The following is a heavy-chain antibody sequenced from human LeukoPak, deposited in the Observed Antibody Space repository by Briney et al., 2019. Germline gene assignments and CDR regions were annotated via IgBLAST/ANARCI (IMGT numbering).Heavy chain of an antibody. Sequence: SETLSLTCAVYGGSFSGYYWSWIRQPPGKGLEWIGEINHSGSTNYNPSLKSRVTISVDTSKNQFSLKLSSVTAADTAVYYCASGFDTAIDYWGQGTLVTVSS. CDR1: GGSFSGYY. CDR3: ASGFDTAIDY. J-gene: IGHJ4*02. D-gene: IGHD5-18*01. V-gene: IGHV4-34*01. CDR2: INHSGST.